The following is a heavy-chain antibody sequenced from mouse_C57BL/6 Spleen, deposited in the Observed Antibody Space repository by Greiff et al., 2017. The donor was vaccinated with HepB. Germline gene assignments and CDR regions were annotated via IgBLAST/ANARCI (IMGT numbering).Heavy chain of an antibody. CDR1: GYTFTDYE. CDR2: IDPETGGT. V-gene: IGHV1-15*01. Sequence: VQLVESGAELVRPGASVTLSCKASGYTFTDYEMHWVKQTPVHGLEWIGAIDPETGGTAYNQKFKGKAILTADKSSSTAYMELRSLTSEDSAVYYCTGPFAYWGQGTLVTVSA. CDR3: TGPFAY. J-gene: IGHJ3*01.